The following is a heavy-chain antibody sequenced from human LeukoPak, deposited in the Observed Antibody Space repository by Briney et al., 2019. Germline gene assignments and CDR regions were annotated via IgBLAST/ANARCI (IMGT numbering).Heavy chain of an antibody. CDR1: GYTFTSYD. J-gene: IGHJ5*02. V-gene: IGHV1-8*01. Sequence: ASVKVSCKASGYTFTSYDINWVRQATGQGLEWMGWMNPNSGNIGYAQKFQGRVTMTRNTSISTAYMELSSPRSEDTAVYYCARVRGRVTIFGVVTRQGNWFDPWGQGTLVTVSS. CDR2: MNPNSGNI. D-gene: IGHD3-3*01. CDR3: ARVRGRVTIFGVVTRQGNWFDP.